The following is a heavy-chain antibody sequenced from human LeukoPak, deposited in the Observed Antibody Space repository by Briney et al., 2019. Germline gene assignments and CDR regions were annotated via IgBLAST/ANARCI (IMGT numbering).Heavy chain of an antibody. J-gene: IGHJ6*03. CDR1: GGSISSGSYY. V-gene: IGHV4-61*02. CDR2: IYTSGST. Sequence: SETLSLTCTVSGGSISSGSYYWSWIRQPAGKGLEWIGRIYTSGSTNYNPSLKSRVTISVDTSKNQFSLKLSSVTAADTAVYYCARDSRAHYYYYMDVWGKGTTVTVSS. CDR3: ARDSRAHYYYYMDV.